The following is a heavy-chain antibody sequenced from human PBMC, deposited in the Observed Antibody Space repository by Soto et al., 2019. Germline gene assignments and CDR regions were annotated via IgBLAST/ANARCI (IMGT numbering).Heavy chain of an antibody. D-gene: IGHD2-21*01. Sequence: SETLSLTCTVSGGSISGGGRYWGWIRQPPGKGLEWIGFMYYTGDTYYNPSLKSRPSISVDTSMNQFSLELTSVTAADTAVYYCASSDPYYFFDYWGLGTLVTVSS. CDR2: MYYTGDT. J-gene: IGHJ4*02. CDR3: ASSDPYYFFDY. V-gene: IGHV4-31*03. CDR1: GGSISGGGRY.